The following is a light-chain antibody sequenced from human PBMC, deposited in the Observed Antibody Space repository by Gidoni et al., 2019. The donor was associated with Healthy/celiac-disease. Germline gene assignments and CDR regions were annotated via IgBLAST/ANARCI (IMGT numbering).Light chain of an antibody. Sequence: SYELTQPPSVSVSPGQTARITCSGDALPKQYAYWYQQKPGQAPVRVIYKDSERPSGIPERFSGSRSGTTVTLTISGVQAEDEADYYCQSADSSGTYVVFGGGTKLTV. J-gene: IGLJ2*01. V-gene: IGLV3-25*03. CDR2: KDS. CDR1: ALPKQY. CDR3: QSADSSGTYVV.